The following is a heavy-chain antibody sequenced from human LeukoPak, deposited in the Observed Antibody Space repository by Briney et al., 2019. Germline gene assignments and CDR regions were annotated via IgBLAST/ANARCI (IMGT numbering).Heavy chain of an antibody. V-gene: IGHV4-59*04. Sequence: SETLSLTCTVSGGSISSYYWGWIRQPPGKGLEWIGNIYHSGSTYYNPSLKSRVTMSVDTSKNQFSLKLSSVTAADTAVYYCATSSAYYDFWSGPNWFDPWGQGTLVTVSS. CDR1: GGSISSYY. CDR3: ATSSAYYDFWSGPNWFDP. J-gene: IGHJ5*02. D-gene: IGHD3-3*01. CDR2: IYHSGST.